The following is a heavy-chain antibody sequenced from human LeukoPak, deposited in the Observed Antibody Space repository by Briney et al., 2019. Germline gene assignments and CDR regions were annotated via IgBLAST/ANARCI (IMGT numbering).Heavy chain of an antibody. D-gene: IGHD3-22*01. Sequence: SETLSLTCAVYGGSLSDYYWSWIRHPPGQGLEWIGEINERGRTNYNPSLKSRVAISVDTSENQFSLKLNSVSASDRGVYYCAKDRSGDYRSPLDTWGQGTLVTVSS. V-gene: IGHV4-34*01. CDR3: AKDRSGDYRSPLDT. CDR1: GGSLSDYY. J-gene: IGHJ5*02. CDR2: INERGRT.